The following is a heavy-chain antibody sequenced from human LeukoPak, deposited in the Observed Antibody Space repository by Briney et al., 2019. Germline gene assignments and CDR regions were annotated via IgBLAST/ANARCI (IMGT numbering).Heavy chain of an antibody. CDR1: GFTFSSYA. J-gene: IGHJ4*02. CDR2: VSGSGGST. V-gene: IGHV3-23*01. Sequence: PGGSLRLSCAASGFTFSSYAMNWVRQAPGKGLEWVSVVSGSGGSTYYADSVKGRFTISRDNSKNTLYLQMNSLRAVDTAVYYCAKDKDDYGDHFDYWGQGTLVTVSS. D-gene: IGHD4-17*01. CDR3: AKDKDDYGDHFDY.